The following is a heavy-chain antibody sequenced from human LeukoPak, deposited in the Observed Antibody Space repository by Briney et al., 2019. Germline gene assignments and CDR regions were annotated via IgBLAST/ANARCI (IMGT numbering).Heavy chain of an antibody. CDR3: ASWPGGWYGEDS. V-gene: IGHV3-7*03. CDR1: GFPFGSYW. D-gene: IGHD6-19*01. J-gene: IGHJ4*02. CDR2: IKQDGSEK. Sequence: GGSLRLSCAASGFPFGSYWMTWVRQAPGKGLEWVANIKQDGSEKHYVDSVKGRFTISRDNAKNSLYLQMSSLRAEDTAVYYCASWPGGWYGEDSWGQGTLVTVSS.